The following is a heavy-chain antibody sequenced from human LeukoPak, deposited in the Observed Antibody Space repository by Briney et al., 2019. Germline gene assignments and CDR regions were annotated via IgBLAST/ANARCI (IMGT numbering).Heavy chain of an antibody. J-gene: IGHJ4*02. CDR1: GYTFTSYA. V-gene: IGHV1-3*03. CDR3: ARGGKGYCSGGSRYWNKYYFDY. CDR2: INAGNGNT. D-gene: IGHD2-15*01. Sequence: GASVKVSCKASGYTFTSYAMHWVRQAPGQRLEWMGWINAGNGNTKYSQEFQGRVTITRDTSASTAYMELSSLRSEDMAVYYCARGGKGYCSGGSRYWNKYYFDYWGQGTLVTVSS.